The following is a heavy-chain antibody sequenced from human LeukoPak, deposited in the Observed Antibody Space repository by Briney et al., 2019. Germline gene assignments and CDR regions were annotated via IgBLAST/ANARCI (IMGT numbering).Heavy chain of an antibody. J-gene: IGHJ3*02. Sequence: GGSLRLSCGASGFTFSSYEMNWVRQAPGKGLEWVSYISSRGGTVYYADSVEGRFTVPRDNAKNSLSLQMNSLRAEDTAVYYCARVERDNSGYGAFDIWGQGTMVTVSS. CDR3: ARVERDNSGYGAFDI. CDR1: GFTFSSYE. V-gene: IGHV3-48*03. CDR2: ISSRGGTV. D-gene: IGHD3-22*01.